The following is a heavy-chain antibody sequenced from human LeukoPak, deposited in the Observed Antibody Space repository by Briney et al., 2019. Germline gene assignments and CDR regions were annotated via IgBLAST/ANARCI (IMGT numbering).Heavy chain of an antibody. J-gene: IGHJ4*02. V-gene: IGHV3-23*01. Sequence: PGGSLTLSCAASGFTFSSYAMNWVRQAPGKGLEWVSVISGSGGNRDYADSVKGRFTISRDNSKNTLYLQMNSLRAEDTAVYYCARPDYSNDGYFDHWGQGTLVTVSS. D-gene: IGHD4-11*01. CDR3: ARPDYSNDGYFDH. CDR1: GFTFSSYA. CDR2: ISGSGGNR.